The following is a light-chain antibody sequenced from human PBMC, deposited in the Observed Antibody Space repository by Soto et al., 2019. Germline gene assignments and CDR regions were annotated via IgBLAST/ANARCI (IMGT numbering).Light chain of an antibody. CDR2: DVS. CDR1: SSDVGNYNY. CDR3: CSYAGSYTLV. V-gene: IGLV2-11*01. Sequence: QSALTQPRSVSGSPGQSVTISCTGSSSDVGNYNYVSWYQHHPGKAPKLIISDVSRRPPGVPDRFSGSKSGNTASLTISGLQAEDEADYYCCSYAGSYTLVFGGGTKLTVL. J-gene: IGLJ2*01.